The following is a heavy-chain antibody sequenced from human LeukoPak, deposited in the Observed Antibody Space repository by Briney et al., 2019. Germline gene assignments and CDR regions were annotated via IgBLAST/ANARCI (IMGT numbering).Heavy chain of an antibody. CDR3: ARESVAGGFEY. CDR1: GGTFSSYN. D-gene: IGHD6-19*01. J-gene: IGHJ4*02. Sequence: SVKVSCKASGGTFSSYNFIWVRQAPGQGLEWMGGIIPMQGTPNYAQKFQDRVTISADKSTTTVYMALSSLRYEDTAMYYCARESVAGGFEYWGQGTLVTVSS. V-gene: IGHV1-69*08. CDR2: IIPMQGTP.